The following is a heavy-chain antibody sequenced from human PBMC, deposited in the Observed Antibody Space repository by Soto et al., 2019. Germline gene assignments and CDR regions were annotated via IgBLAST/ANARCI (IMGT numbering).Heavy chain of an antibody. CDR3: ATDDSRVLEYFDY. Sequence: GGSLRLSCAASGLTFSDCYMTWIRQAPGKGLEWISYISSSTGYTNYADSAKGRFTMSRDNAKNSVYLQMNSLRPEDTAVYYCATDDSRVLEYFDYWGQGTLVTVSS. V-gene: IGHV3-11*06. D-gene: IGHD3-3*01. CDR1: GLTFSDCY. CDR2: ISSSTGYT. J-gene: IGHJ4*02.